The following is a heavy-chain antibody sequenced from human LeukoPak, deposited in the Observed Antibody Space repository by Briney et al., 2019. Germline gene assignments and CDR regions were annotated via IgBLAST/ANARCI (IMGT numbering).Heavy chain of an antibody. V-gene: IGHV4-34*01. CDR3: ARRSLAAAGMNYYFDY. J-gene: IGHJ4*02. D-gene: IGHD6-13*01. Sequence: SETLSLTCAVYGWSFSGYYWSWIRQPPGKGLEGIGEINHSGSTNYNPSLKSLVTISVDTSKNQLSLKLSSVTAADTAVYYCARRSLAAAGMNYYFDYWGKGTLVTVSS. CDR1: GWSFSGYY. CDR2: INHSGST.